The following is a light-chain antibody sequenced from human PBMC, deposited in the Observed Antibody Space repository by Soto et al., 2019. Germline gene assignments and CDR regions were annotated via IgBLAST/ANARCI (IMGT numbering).Light chain of an antibody. CDR1: SSDVGGYNY. V-gene: IGLV2-8*01. CDR3: SSYAGSNNLVV. J-gene: IGLJ2*01. Sequence: QSALTQPPSASGSPGQSVTISCTGTSSDVGGYNYVSWYQQHPGKATKLMIYEVSKRPSGVPDRFSGSKSGNTASLTVSGLQAEDEAYYYCSSYAGSNNLVVFGGGTKLTVL. CDR2: EVS.